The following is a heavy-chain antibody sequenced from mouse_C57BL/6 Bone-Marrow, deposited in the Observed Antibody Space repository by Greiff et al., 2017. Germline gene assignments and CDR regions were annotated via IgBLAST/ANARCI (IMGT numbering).Heavy chain of an antibody. Sequence: VQLQQSGPGLVQPSQSLSITCTVSGFSLTSYGVHWVRQSPGKGLEWLGVIWGGGSTDYNAAFISRLSISKDNSKSQVFFKMNSLQADDTAIYYCARNGGYTDYFDYWGQGTTLTVSS. V-gene: IGHV2-2*01. CDR3: ARNGGYTDYFDY. CDR2: IWGGGST. J-gene: IGHJ2*01. CDR1: GFSLTSYG. D-gene: IGHD1-1*02.